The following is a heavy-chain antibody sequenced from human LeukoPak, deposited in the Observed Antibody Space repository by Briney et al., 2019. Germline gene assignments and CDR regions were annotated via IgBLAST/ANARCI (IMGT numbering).Heavy chain of an antibody. CDR3: TTEGSDFPFDY. CDR1: GFTFSIYA. Sequence: GSLSLSCAASGFTFSIYAMSWVRQAPGKGLEWVGRIKSKTDGGTTDYAAPVKGRFTISRDDSKNTLYLQMNSLKTEDTAVYYCTTEGSDFPFDYWGQGTLVTVSS. D-gene: IGHD3/OR15-3a*01. J-gene: IGHJ4*02. CDR2: IKSKTDGGTT. V-gene: IGHV3-15*01.